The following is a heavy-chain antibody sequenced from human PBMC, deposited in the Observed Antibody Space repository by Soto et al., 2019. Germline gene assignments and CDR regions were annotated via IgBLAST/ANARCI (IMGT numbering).Heavy chain of an antibody. D-gene: IGHD5-12*01. CDR1: GCSISSYY. Sequence: SETLSLTCTVSGCSISSYYWSWIRQLPGKGLERIGYIYYSGSTNYNPSLKSRVTISVDTSKNQFSLKLSSVTAADTAVYYCARDFEGLFDYWGQGTLVTVSS. V-gene: IGHV4-59*01. CDR2: IYYSGST. J-gene: IGHJ4*02. CDR3: ARDFEGLFDY.